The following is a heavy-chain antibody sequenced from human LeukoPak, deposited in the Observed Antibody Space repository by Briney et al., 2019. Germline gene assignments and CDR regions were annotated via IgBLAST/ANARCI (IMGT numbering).Heavy chain of an antibody. CDR1: GYTFTSYG. J-gene: IGHJ4*02. D-gene: IGHD2-15*01. V-gene: IGHV1-18*01. Sequence: ASVKVSCKASGYTFTSYGISWVRQAPGQGLEWMGWISAYNGNTNYAQKLQGRVTMTTDTSTSTAYMELRSLISDDTAVYYCARDLEDCSGGSCYVDYWGQGTLVTVSS. CDR2: ISAYNGNT. CDR3: ARDLEDCSGGSCYVDY.